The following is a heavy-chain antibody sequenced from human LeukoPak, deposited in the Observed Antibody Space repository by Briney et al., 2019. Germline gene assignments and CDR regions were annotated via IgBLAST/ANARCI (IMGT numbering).Heavy chain of an antibody. CDR3: ARALVTTVVTNYFDY. Sequence: SETLSLTCTVSGGSISSGSYYWSWIRQPAGKGLEWIGRIYTSGSTNYNPSLKSRVTISVDTSKNQFSLKLSFVTAADTAVYYCARALVTTVVTNYFDYWGQGTLVTVSS. CDR2: IYTSGST. CDR1: GGSISSGSYY. V-gene: IGHV4-61*02. J-gene: IGHJ4*02. D-gene: IGHD4-23*01.